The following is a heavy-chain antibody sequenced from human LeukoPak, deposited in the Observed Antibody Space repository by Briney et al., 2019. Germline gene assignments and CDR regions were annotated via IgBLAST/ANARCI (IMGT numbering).Heavy chain of an antibody. CDR1: GFTFSSYS. D-gene: IGHD4-17*01. CDR2: ISSSRSYI. Sequence: GGSLRLSCAASGFTFSSYSMNWVRQAPGKGLEWVSSISSSRSYIYYADSVKGRFTISRDNAKNSLYLQMNSLRAEDTAVYYCAKDVDNGDYVVYWGQGTLVTVSS. CDR3: AKDVDNGDYVVY. V-gene: IGHV3-21*04. J-gene: IGHJ4*02.